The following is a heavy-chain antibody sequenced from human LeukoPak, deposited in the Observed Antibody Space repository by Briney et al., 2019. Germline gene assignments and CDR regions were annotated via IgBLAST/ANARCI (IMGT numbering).Heavy chain of an antibody. V-gene: IGHV3-30*18. CDR1: GFTFSSYG. Sequence: GGSLRLSCAASGFTFSSYGMHWVRQAPGKGLEWVAVISYDGSNKYYADSVKGRFTISRDNSKNTLYLQMNSLRAEDTAVYYCAKDGSFPDLIAVAGTLDYWGQGTLVTVSS. CDR2: ISYDGSNK. J-gene: IGHJ4*02. CDR3: AKDGSFPDLIAVAGTLDY. D-gene: IGHD6-19*01.